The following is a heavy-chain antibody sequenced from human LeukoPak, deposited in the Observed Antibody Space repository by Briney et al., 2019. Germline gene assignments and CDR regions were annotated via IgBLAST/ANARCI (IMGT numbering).Heavy chain of an antibody. V-gene: IGHV3-74*01. CDR1: GFTFSENW. D-gene: IGHD6-13*01. Sequence: GGSVRLSCVASGFTFSENWMHWVRQAPGRGLAWVSHINRDGGLTNYADSVKGRFTISRDNARNTVYLQMSSLRVEDTAIYFCAREEHRLAEAGTSAFDLGGQGTLVTVSP. CDR3: AREEHRLAEAGTSAFDL. J-gene: IGHJ3*01. CDR2: INRDGGLT.